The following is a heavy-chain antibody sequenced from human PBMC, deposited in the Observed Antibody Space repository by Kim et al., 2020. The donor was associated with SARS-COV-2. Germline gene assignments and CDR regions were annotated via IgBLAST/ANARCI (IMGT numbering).Heavy chain of an antibody. Sequence: GGSLRLSCAASGFTFSSYAMSWVRQAPGKGLEWVSAISGSGGSKYYADSVKGRFTISRDNSKNTLYLQINSLRAEDTAVYYCAKNKYQLLSRWYYYYGMDVWGQGTTGTVSS. CDR1: GFTFSSYA. D-gene: IGHD2-2*01. J-gene: IGHJ6*02. V-gene: IGHV3-23*01. CDR3: AKNKYQLLSRWYYYYGMDV. CDR2: ISGSGGSK.